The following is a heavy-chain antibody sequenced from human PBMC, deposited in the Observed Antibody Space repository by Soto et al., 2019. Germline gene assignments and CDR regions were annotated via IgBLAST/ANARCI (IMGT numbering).Heavy chain of an antibody. CDR1: GGFISGSDYY. D-gene: IGHD7-27*01. J-gene: IGHJ4*02. Sequence: SETLSLTCTVSGGFISGSDYYWGWIRQPPGKGLEWIGNIYYSGTSYSYPSLKGRVTMSVDTSKNQFSMRLTSVTAADTAVYYCARPQVADLGYFEYWGQGTLVTVSS. CDR2: IYYSGTS. V-gene: IGHV4-39*01. CDR3: ARPQVADLGYFEY.